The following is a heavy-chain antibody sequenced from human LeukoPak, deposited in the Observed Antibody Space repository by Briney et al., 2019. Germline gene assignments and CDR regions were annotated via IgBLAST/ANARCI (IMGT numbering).Heavy chain of an antibody. CDR3: ARIWAEFQLVCDF. D-gene: IGHD6-13*01. Sequence: GASVKVSCKASGYTFTSYLISWVRQVPGQGPEWMGWISGHNGNTDYAQKFKDRVTLTTDTSTSTAYMELRSLTSDDTAVYYCARIWAEFQLVCDFCGQGTLVTVSP. J-gene: IGHJ4*02. CDR2: ISGHNGNT. V-gene: IGHV1-18*01. CDR1: GYTFTSYL.